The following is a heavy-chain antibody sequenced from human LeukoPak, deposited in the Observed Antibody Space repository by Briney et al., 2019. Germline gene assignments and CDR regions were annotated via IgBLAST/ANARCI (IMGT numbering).Heavy chain of an antibody. D-gene: IGHD7-27*01. CDR3: ASRKLGNDY. Sequence: PSETLSLTCTVSGGSVTDYYWSWIRQSPGKGLEWIGYIYYTGTSYNPSLKSRVTISAYTSKNQFSLKLISVTAADTAVYYCASRKLGNDYWGQGTLVTVSS. CDR1: GGSVTDYY. V-gene: IGHV4-59*02. J-gene: IGHJ4*02. CDR2: IYYTGT.